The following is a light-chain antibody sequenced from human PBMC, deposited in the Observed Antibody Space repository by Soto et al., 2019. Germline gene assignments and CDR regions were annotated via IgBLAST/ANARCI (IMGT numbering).Light chain of an antibody. V-gene: IGLV2-14*03. Sequence: QSALTQPASVSGSPGQSITISCTGTSSDVGAYNYVSWYQQHPGKAPKLMIYDVTDRPSGVSNRFSASKSGSTASLTISGLRAEDEADYYCRSFTSHSIRVFGGGTKLTVL. CDR2: DVT. J-gene: IGLJ2*01. CDR3: RSFTSHSIRV. CDR1: SSDVGAYNY.